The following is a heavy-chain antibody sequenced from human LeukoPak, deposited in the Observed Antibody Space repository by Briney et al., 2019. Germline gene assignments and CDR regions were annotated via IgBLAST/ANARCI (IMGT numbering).Heavy chain of an antibody. CDR3: ARNEGYSSSAGDY. CDR2: IYGGGAP. V-gene: IGHV3-53*01. J-gene: IGHJ4*02. D-gene: IGHD5-18*01. Sequence: PGGSPRLSFAASWFTVSSNYMTWVRQAPGQGLEWGSVIYGGGAPYSAASVKGRFTISRDNSKNTLYLQMNSLRAEDTAVYYCARNEGYSSSAGDYWGQGTLVTVSS. CDR1: WFTVSSNY.